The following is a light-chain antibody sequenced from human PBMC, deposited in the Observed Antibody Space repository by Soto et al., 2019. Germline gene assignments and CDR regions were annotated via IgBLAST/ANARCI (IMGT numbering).Light chain of an antibody. CDR1: QSVSSN. V-gene: IGKV3-15*01. J-gene: IGKJ2*01. CDR3: QQYNNWPQT. Sequence: EIVMTQSPATLSVSPGERATLSCRASQSVSSNLAWYQQKPGQAPRLLIYGASTRATGIPARISGSGSGTKFTHTISSLQSEDFAVYYCQQYNNWPQTFGQGTKLEIK. CDR2: GAS.